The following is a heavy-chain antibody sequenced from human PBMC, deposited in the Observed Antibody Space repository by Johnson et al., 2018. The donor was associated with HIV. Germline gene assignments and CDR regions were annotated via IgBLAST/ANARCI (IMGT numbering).Heavy chain of an antibody. D-gene: IGHD3-22*01. CDR2: INQDGSEM. CDR3: AKLPGSGYYLDAFDI. V-gene: IGHV3-7*03. Sequence: VQLVESGGGVVQPGRSLRLSCAASGGSFSSYAMHWVRQAPGKGLEWVANINQDGSEMYYVDSAKGRFTISRDNANNSLYVQMNSLRAEDTAVYYCAKLPGSGYYLDAFDIWGQGTMVTVSS. CDR1: GGSFSSYA. J-gene: IGHJ3*02.